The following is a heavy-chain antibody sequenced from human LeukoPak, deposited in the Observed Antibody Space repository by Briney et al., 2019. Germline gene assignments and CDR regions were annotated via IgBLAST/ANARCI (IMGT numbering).Heavy chain of an antibody. V-gene: IGHV1-2*02. CDR3: ARGKVVTMVRGVIITYFDY. CDR2: INPNSGGT. Sequence: GASVKVSCKASGYTFTDYYMHWVRQAPGEGLEWMGWINPNSGGTNYAQKFQGRVTMTRDTSTSTVYMELSSLRSEDTAVYYCARGKVVTMVRGVIITYFDYWGQGTLVTVSS. D-gene: IGHD3-10*01. J-gene: IGHJ4*02. CDR1: GYTFTDYY.